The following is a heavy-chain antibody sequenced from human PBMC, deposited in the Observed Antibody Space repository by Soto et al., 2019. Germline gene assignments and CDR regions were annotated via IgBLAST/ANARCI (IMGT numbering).Heavy chain of an antibody. D-gene: IGHD2-8*01. V-gene: IGHV1-18*01. Sequence: ASVKVSCKASGYTFTRYGISWVRQAPGQGLEWMGWISSYNGDANYAQKFQDRVSMTIDTSTGTAYMELRSPTSDDTAIYYCAKNGQPPYYYYGLDVGG. CDR1: GYTFTRYG. CDR2: ISSYNGDA. CDR3: AKNGQPPYYYYGLDV. J-gene: IGHJ6*02.